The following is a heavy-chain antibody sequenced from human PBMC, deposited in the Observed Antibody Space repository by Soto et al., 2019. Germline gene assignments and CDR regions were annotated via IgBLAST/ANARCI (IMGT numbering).Heavy chain of an antibody. J-gene: IGHJ4*02. CDR1: GFTFDDYA. Sequence: EVQLVESGGGLVQPGRSLRLSCAASGFTFDDYAMHWVRQAPGKGLEWVSGISWNSGSIGYADSVKGRFTISRDSAKNSLYLQMNSLRAEDTALYYCAKVIALAGPWGFDYWGQGTLVIVSS. CDR2: ISWNSGSI. D-gene: IGHD6-19*01. CDR3: AKVIALAGPWGFDY. V-gene: IGHV3-9*01.